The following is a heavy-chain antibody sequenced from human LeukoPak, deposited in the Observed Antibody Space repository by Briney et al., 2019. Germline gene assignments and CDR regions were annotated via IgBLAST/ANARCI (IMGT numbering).Heavy chain of an antibody. CDR3: ATTRVSGYYYYYYGMAV. J-gene: IGHJ6*02. D-gene: IGHD5/OR15-5a*01. CDR1: GFTFSSYA. Sequence: SGGSLRLSCAASGFTFSSYAMSWVRQAPGKGLEWVSAISGSGGSTYYADSVKGRFTISRDNSKNTLYLQMNSLRAEDTAVYYCATTRVSGYYYYYYGMAVWGQGTTVTVSS. CDR2: ISGSGGST. V-gene: IGHV3-23*01.